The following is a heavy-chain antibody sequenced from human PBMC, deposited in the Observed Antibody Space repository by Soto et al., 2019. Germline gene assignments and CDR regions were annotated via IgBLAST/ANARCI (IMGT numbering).Heavy chain of an antibody. CDR3: ARDYGSGWFFDY. J-gene: IGHJ4*02. V-gene: IGHV3-48*03. D-gene: IGHD6-19*01. CDR2: IISGSTI. CDR1: GFTFSSYE. Sequence: VQLVESGGGLVQPGGSLRLSCAASGFTFSSYEMNWVRQAPGKGLEWVSYIISGSTIYYADSVKGRFTISRDNAKNSLYLQMNSLRAEDTAVYYCARDYGSGWFFDYWGQGTLVTVSS.